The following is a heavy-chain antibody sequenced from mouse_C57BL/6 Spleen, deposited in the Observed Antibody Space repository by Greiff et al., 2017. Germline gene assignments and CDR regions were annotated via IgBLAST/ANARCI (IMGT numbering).Heavy chain of an antibody. CDR2: ISYDGSN. CDR3: ARVDYDYDVDFDY. V-gene: IGHV3-6*01. J-gene: IGHJ2*01. D-gene: IGHD2-4*01. CDR1: GYSITSGYY. Sequence: EVQLQQSGPGLVKPSQSLSLTCSVTGYSITSGYYWNWIRQFPGNKLEWMGYISYDGSNNYNPSLKNRISITRDTSKNQFFLKLNSVTTEDTATYYCARVDYDYDVDFDYWGQGTTLTVSS.